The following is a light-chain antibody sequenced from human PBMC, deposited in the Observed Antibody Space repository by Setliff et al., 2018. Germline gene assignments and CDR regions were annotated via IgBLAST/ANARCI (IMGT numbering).Light chain of an antibody. J-gene: IGKJ1*01. CDR1: QSISTW. Sequence: IQMPQSPSTLSASVGDRVTITCRASQSISTWLAWYQQKPGKAPKLLIYKASSLQSGVPSRFSGSGSGTEFTLTISSLQPDDFATYYCQQYNSHSSRTFGQGTKVDIK. CDR3: QQYNSHSSRT. V-gene: IGKV1-5*03. CDR2: KAS.